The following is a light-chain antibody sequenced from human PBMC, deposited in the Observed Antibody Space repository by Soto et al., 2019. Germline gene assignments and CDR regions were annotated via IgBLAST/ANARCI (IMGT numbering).Light chain of an antibody. CDR2: GAS. Sequence: EMVVTQSPATLSVSPGERATLSCRASQDVSSNLGWYQQKPGQAPSLLIYGASTRANGTPARFSGSGSGTGFTLTISSLQSEDYAVYFCQQYIRWPLTFGGGTKVEI. CDR3: QQYIRWPLT. J-gene: IGKJ4*01. V-gene: IGKV3-15*01. CDR1: QDVSSN.